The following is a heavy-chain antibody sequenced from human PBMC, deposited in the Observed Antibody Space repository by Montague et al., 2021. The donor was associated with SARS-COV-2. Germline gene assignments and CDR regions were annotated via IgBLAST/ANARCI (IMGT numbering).Heavy chain of an antibody. CDR2: IYTSGST. V-gene: IGHV4-61*02. Sequence: TLSLTCTVSIGSISSGSYYWSWIRQPAGKGLEWIGRIYTSGSTNYNPSLKSRVTISVDTSKNQFSLKLSSVTAADTAVCDCARDGYSSGWNGLHWFDPWGQGTLVTVSS. D-gene: IGHD6-25*01. CDR1: IGSISSGSYY. J-gene: IGHJ5*02. CDR3: ARDGYSSGWNGLHWFDP.